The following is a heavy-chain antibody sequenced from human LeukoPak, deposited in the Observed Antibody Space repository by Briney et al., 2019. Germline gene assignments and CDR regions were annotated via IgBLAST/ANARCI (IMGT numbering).Heavy chain of an antibody. CDR3: RKDCKLDY. J-gene: IGHJ4*02. V-gene: IGHV3-23*01. Sequence: GGSLRLSCAASGFTFNSYAMSWVRQAPGKGLEWVSAISDNGGGTKYADSVKGRFTISRDNSKNTLYLQMNSLRAEDTAVYYCRKDCKLDYWSQGTLVTVSS. CDR1: GFTFNSYA. D-gene: IGHD2/OR15-2a*01. CDR2: ISDNGGGT.